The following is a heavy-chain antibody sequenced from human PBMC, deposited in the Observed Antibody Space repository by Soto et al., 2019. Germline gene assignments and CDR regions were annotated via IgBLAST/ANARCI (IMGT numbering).Heavy chain of an antibody. J-gene: IGHJ6*02. Sequence: GASVKVSCKASGYTFTSYAMHWVRQAPGQRLEWMGWINAGNGNTKYSQKFQGRVTITRDTSASTAYMELSSLRSEDTAVYYCACADDGIGWSEYGHDYYGMDVWGQGTTVTVSS. CDR3: ACADDGIGWSEYGHDYYGMDV. CDR1: GYTFTSYA. V-gene: IGHV1-3*01. D-gene: IGHD6-19*01. CDR2: INAGNGNT.